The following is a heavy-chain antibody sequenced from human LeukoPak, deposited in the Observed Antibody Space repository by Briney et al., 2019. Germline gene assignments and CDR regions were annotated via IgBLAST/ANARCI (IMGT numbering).Heavy chain of an antibody. CDR1: GFTFSSYW. CDR3: AKCMQPGQFCYYMDV. D-gene: IGHD3-3*01. Sequence: GGSLRLSCAASGFTFSSYWVNWVRQAPGKGLEWVANINQDGSEEYYVDSVKGRFTISRDNAKNSLYLQMNSLRAEDMALYYCAKCMQPGQFCYYMDVWGKGTTVTVSS. CDR2: INQDGSEE. J-gene: IGHJ6*03. V-gene: IGHV3-7*03.